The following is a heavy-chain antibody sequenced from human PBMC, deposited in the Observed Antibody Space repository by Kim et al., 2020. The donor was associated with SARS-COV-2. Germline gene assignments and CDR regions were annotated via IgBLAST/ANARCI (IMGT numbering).Heavy chain of an antibody. J-gene: IGHJ6*02. V-gene: IGHV3-11*01. CDR3: ARLGKLGYYYGMDV. D-gene: IGHD3-16*01. CDR1: GFTFSDYY. Sequence: GGSLRLSCAASGFTFSDYYMSWIRQAPGKGLEWLSYISSSGTTIYYADSVKGRFTISRDNAKTSLSLHMNSLRAEDAAVYYCARLGKLGYYYGMDVWGQGTTVTVSS. CDR2: ISSSGTTI.